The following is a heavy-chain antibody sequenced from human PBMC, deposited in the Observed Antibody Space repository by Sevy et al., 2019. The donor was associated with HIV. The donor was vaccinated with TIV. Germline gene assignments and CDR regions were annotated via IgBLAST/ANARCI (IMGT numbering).Heavy chain of an antibody. J-gene: IGHJ4*02. Sequence: GGSLRLSCAASGFTFSSYGMHWVRQAPGKGLEWVAVIWYDGSNKYYADSVKGRFTISRDNSKNTLYLQMNSLRAEDTAVYYCAKEAAEGYGSGSYYNWLKWELREYYFDYWGQGTLVTVSS. CDR2: IWYDGSNK. D-gene: IGHD3-10*01. CDR3: AKEAAEGYGSGSYYNWLKWELREYYFDY. V-gene: IGHV3-33*06. CDR1: GFTFSSYG.